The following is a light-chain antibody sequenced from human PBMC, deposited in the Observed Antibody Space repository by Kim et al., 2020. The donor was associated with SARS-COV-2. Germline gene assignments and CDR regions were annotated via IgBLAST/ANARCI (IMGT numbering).Light chain of an antibody. Sequence: QSITISGTGTSSDVGAYKYVSWYQQHPSKAPNLIIYDVSDRPSGVSNRFSGSKSGNAASLTISGLQAEDEADYYCYSYTSKSTPYVFGTGTKVTVL. J-gene: IGLJ1*01. CDR1: SSDVGAYKY. CDR3: YSYTSKSTPYV. V-gene: IGLV2-14*03. CDR2: DVS.